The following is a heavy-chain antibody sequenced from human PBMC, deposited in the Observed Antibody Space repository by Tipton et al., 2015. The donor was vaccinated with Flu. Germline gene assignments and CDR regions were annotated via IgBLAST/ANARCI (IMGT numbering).Heavy chain of an antibody. Sequence: SLRLSCAASGFTFSDYYMSWIRQAQGKGLEWVSYISSSGSTIYYADSVKGRFTISRDNAKNSLYLQMNSLRAEDTAVYYCARDDPVVVAPYYYDYGMGVGGQGTTVTVSS. CDR1: GFTFSDYY. V-gene: IGHV3-11*01. CDR2: ISSSGSTI. J-gene: IGHJ6*02. CDR3: ARDDPVVVAPYYYDYGMGV. D-gene: IGHD2-15*01.